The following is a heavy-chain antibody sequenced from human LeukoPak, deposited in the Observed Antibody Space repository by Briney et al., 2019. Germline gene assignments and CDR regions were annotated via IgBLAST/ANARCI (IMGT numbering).Heavy chain of an antibody. CDR3: ARQGYSSGK. V-gene: IGHV3-7*01. CDR1: GFTFSNYW. CDR2: IQRDGSEK. J-gene: IGHJ4*02. D-gene: IGHD6-19*01. Sequence: GGSLRLSCAASGFTFSNYWMNWVRQAPGKVLEWVASIQRDGSEKYYVESVKGRFTIYRDNAKNSLYLQMNSLRAEDTAVYYCARQGYSSGKWGQGTLVTVSS.